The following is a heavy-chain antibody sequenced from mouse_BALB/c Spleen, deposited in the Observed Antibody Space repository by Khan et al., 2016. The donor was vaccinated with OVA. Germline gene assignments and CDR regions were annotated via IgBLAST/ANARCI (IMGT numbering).Heavy chain of an antibody. V-gene: IGHV3-2*02. CDR3: ARKCRIKY. D-gene: IGHD1-3*01. Sequence: EVQLVESGPGLEKPSQSLSLTCTVTGYSITNGYGWNWIRQFPGNKLEWMGYISYSGSTTYTPSLKSRISITRETSKNPFYLQLNSVTTEDTATYYCARKCRIKYWGQGTTLTVSS. CDR1: GYSITNGYG. J-gene: IGHJ2*01. CDR2: ISYSGST.